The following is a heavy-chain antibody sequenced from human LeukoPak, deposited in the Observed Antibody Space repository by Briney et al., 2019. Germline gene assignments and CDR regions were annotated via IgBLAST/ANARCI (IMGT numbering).Heavy chain of an antibody. Sequence: SVKVSCKASGGTFSSYAISWVRQAPGQGLEWMGGIIPIFGTANYAQKFQGRVTITADESTGTAYMELSSLRSEDTAVYYCARGVVITEDYYYGMDVWGQGTTVTVSS. CDR2: IIPIFGTA. CDR3: ARGVVITEDYYYGMDV. J-gene: IGHJ6*02. D-gene: IGHD3-3*01. V-gene: IGHV1-69*01. CDR1: GGTFSSYA.